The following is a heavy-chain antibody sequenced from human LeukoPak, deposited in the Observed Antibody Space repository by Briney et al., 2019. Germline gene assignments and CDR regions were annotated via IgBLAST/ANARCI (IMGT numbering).Heavy chain of an antibody. D-gene: IGHD3-22*01. J-gene: IGHJ4*02. CDR1: RFTVSSSF. CDR3: ARGIEVVVIGSYYFDY. Sequence: PGGSLRLSCAASRFTVSSSFMSWVRQAPGEGLEWVSLIYSGGYTYYADSVKDRFTISRDNSNNTLYLQMNRLRAEDTAVYYCARGIEVVVIGSYYFDYWGQGTLVTVSS. V-gene: IGHV3-66*01. CDR2: IYSGGYT.